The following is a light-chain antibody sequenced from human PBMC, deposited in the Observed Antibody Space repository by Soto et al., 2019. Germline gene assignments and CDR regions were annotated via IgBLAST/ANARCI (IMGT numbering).Light chain of an antibody. J-gene: IGKJ1*01. CDR1: QSVSSSY. V-gene: IGKV3-20*01. CDR2: GAS. Sequence: ILLPSSRCTLSLSPGERSTLSCIASQSVSSSYLAWYQQKPGQAPRLLIYGASSRATGIPDRFSGSGSGTDFTLTISRRGPEDFAVYYCKQYGSSGWPFGPGT. CDR3: KQYGSSGWP.